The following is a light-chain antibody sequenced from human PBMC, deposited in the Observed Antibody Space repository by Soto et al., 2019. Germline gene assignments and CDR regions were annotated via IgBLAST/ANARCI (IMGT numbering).Light chain of an antibody. Sequence: EIVLTQSPGTLSLSPGERATLSCRASQSVSSSYLAWYQQKPGQTPRLLIYGASTRATGIPARFSGSGSGTEFTLTISSLQSEDFGIYYCQQYNNWRTFGQGTKVDIK. CDR3: QQYNNWRT. J-gene: IGKJ1*01. V-gene: IGKV3-15*01. CDR1: QSVSSSY. CDR2: GAS.